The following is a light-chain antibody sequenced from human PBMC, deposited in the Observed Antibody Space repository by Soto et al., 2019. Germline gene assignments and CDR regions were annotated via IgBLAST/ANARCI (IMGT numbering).Light chain of an antibody. CDR3: ASWDVSLEARV. J-gene: IGLJ3*02. Sequence: QSVLIQPPSASGTPGQRVTMSCSGSSSNIGSNTVNWLQQVPGMAPRLLIYNDRQRHSRVPDRFSGSRSGTSASLAISGLQSDDEADFYCASWDVSLEARVFGGGTKLTVL. V-gene: IGLV1-44*01. CDR1: SSNIGSNT. CDR2: NDR.